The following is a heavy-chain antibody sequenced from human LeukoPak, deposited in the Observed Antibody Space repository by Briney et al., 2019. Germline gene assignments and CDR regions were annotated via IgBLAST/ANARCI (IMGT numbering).Heavy chain of an antibody. Sequence: GGSLRLSCAASGFTFSSYWMSWVRQAPGKGLEWVANIKQDGSEKYYVDSVKGRFTISRDNAKNSLYLQMNSLRAEDTAVYYCARNYDILTGRGDFFDYWGQGTLVTVSS. D-gene: IGHD3-9*01. CDR3: ARNYDILTGRGDFFDY. V-gene: IGHV3-7*01. CDR2: IKQDGSEK. CDR1: GFTFSSYW. J-gene: IGHJ4*02.